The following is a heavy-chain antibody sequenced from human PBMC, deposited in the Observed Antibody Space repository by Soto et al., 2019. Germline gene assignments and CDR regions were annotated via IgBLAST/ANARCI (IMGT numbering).Heavy chain of an antibody. D-gene: IGHD1-26*01. Sequence: EVQLVESGGGLVNFGGSLRLSCVASGFTFSNAWMSWVRQAPGKGLEWVGRIKSKADGGATDYAAPVKGRFTISRDASKNMLNLQMKSLKSEDTAVYYCDSDAWVRRLYDYWGQGNLVTVSS. CDR2: IKSKADGGAT. V-gene: IGHV3-15*01. J-gene: IGHJ4*02. CDR1: GFTFSNAW. CDR3: DSDAWVRRLYDY.